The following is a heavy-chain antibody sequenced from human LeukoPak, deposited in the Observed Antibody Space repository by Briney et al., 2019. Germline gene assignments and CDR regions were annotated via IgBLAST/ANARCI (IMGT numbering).Heavy chain of an antibody. Sequence: GGSLRLSCAASGFTFSSYAMSWVRQATGKGLEWVSAISGSGGSTYYADSVKGRFTISRDNSKNTLYLQMNSLRAEDTAVYYCAKSLGYCSSTSCYNFVYFDYWGQGTLVTVSS. CDR3: AKSLGYCSSTSCYNFVYFDY. D-gene: IGHD2-2*02. V-gene: IGHV3-23*01. J-gene: IGHJ4*02. CDR1: GFTFSSYA. CDR2: ISGSGGST.